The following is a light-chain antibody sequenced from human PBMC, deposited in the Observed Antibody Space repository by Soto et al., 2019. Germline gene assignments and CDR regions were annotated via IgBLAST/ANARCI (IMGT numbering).Light chain of an antibody. CDR2: WAS. J-gene: IGKJ2*03. Sequence: DIVMTQSPDSLPVSLGERATINCKSSQSLLYSSNNKNYLAWYQQKPGQPPKLLIFWASTRESGVPDRFSGSGSGTDFTLTISRLQAEDVADYYCQQYYYTPYSFGQGTKLEIK. CDR1: QSLLYSSNNKNY. V-gene: IGKV4-1*01. CDR3: QQYYYTPYS.